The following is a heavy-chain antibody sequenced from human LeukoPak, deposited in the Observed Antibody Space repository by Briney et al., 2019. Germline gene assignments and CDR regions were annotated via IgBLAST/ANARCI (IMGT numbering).Heavy chain of an antibody. Sequence: SQTLSLTCAISGDSVSSNSVTWNWIRQSPSRGLEWLGRTYYRSTWYNDYAVSVRGRITVNPDTSKNQFSLHLNSVTAEDTAVYYCARGDQSFDYWGQGTLVTVSS. CDR2: TYYRSTWYN. J-gene: IGHJ4*02. D-gene: IGHD5-24*01. V-gene: IGHV6-1*01. CDR1: GDSVSSNSVT. CDR3: ARGDQSFDY.